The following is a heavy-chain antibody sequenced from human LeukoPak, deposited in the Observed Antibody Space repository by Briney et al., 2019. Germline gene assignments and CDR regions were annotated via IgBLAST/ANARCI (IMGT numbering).Heavy chain of an antibody. CDR2: IGDSGGDT. Sequence: PGGSLRLSCAASGFTFSSYAMSWVRQAPGKGLEWVSAIGDSGGDTYYADSVKGRFTISRDNSKNTLYLQMNSLRAEDTALYYCAKQATAPGPIDYWGQGTLVTVSS. CDR3: AKQATAPGPIDY. CDR1: GFTFSSYA. V-gene: IGHV3-23*01. J-gene: IGHJ4*02.